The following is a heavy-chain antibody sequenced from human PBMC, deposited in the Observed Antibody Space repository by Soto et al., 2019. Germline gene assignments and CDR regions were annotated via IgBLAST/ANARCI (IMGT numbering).Heavy chain of an antibody. D-gene: IGHD3-10*01. CDR2: ISYDGSNK. J-gene: IGHJ4*02. CDR1: GFTFSSYG. V-gene: IGHV3-30*18. CDR3: AKGPARGYYYGSDIDY. Sequence: QVQLVESGGGVVQPGRSLRLSCAASGFTFSSYGMHWVRQAPGKGLEWVAVISYDGSNKYYADSVKGRFTISRDNSKNXLYLQMNSLRAEDTAVYYCAKGPARGYYYGSDIDYWGQGTLVTVSS.